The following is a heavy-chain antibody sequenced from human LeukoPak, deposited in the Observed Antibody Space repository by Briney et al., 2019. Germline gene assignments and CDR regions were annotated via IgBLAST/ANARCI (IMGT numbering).Heavy chain of an antibody. Sequence: PGGSLRLSCAASGFTFGSYWMHWVRQAPGKGLVWVSRIYSDGISTSYADSVKGRFTISRDNAKNTLYLQMNSLKAEDTAIYYCAREGGSYSNYFDYWGQGTLVTVSS. CDR1: GFTFGSYW. D-gene: IGHD1-26*01. CDR2: IYSDGIST. CDR3: AREGGSYSNYFDY. V-gene: IGHV3-74*01. J-gene: IGHJ4*02.